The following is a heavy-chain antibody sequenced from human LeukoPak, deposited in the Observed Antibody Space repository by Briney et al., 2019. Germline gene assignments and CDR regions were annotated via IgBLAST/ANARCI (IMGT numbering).Heavy chain of an antibody. CDR2: ISSSSSYI. CDR1: GFTFSSYS. D-gene: IGHD2-21*01. J-gene: IGHJ5*02. Sequence: PGGSLRLSCAASGFTFSSYSMNWVRQAPGKGLEWVSSISSSSSYIYYADSVKGRFTISRDNAKNSLYLQMNSLRAEDTAVYYCARDIARNREAGPWGQGTLVTVSS. CDR3: ARDIARNREAGP. V-gene: IGHV3-21*01.